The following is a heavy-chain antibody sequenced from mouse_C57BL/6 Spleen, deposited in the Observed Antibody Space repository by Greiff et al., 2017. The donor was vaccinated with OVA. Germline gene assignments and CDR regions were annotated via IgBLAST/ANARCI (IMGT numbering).Heavy chain of an antibody. Sequence: VQLQQPGAELVRPGSSVKLSCKASGYTFTSYWMHWVKQRPIQGLEWIGNIDPSDSETHYNQKFKDKATLTVDKSSSTAYMQLSSLTSEDSAVYYCAREGLLQMGFDYWGQGTTLTVSS. CDR3: AREGLLQMGFDY. J-gene: IGHJ2*01. CDR1: GYTFTSYW. D-gene: IGHD2-3*01. V-gene: IGHV1-52*01. CDR2: IDPSDSET.